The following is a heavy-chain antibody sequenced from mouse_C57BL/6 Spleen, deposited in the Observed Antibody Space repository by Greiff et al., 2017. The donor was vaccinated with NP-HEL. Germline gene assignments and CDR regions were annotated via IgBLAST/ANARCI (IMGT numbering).Heavy chain of an antibody. CDR3: ARLYYDYDVNYFDY. D-gene: IGHD2-4*01. Sequence: VMLVESGPGLVAPSQSLSITCTVSGFSLTSYAISWVRQPPGKGLEWLGVIWTGGGTNYNSALKSRLSISKDNSKSQVFLKMNSLQTDDTARYYCARLYYDYDVNYFDYWGQGTTLTVSS. V-gene: IGHV2-9-1*01. CDR2: IWTGGGT. J-gene: IGHJ2*01. CDR1: GFSLTSYA.